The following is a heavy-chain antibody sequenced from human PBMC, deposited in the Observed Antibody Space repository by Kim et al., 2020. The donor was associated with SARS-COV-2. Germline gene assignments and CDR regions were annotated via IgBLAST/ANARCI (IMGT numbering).Heavy chain of an antibody. CDR1: GGSISSGGYY. J-gene: IGHJ4*02. Sequence: SETLSLTCTVSGGSISSGGYYWSWIRQHPGKGLEWIGYIYYSGSTYYNPSLKSRVTISVDTSKNQFSLKLSSVTAADTAVYYCARDTWSVDGYNRVDYWGQGTLVTVSS. CDR2: IYYSGST. CDR3: ARDTWSVDGYNRVDY. D-gene: IGHD5-12*01. V-gene: IGHV4-31*03.